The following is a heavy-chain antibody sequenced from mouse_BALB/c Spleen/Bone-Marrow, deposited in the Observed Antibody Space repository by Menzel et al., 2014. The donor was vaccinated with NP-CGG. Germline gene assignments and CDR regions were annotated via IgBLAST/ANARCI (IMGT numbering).Heavy chain of an antibody. J-gene: IGHJ3*01. Sequence: EVHLVESGGGLVQPGGSLRLSCATSGFTFTDYYMSWVRQPPGKALEWLGFIRDKANGYTTEYSASVKGRFTISGDNSQSILYLQMNTLRAEDSATYYCARVTTAWFAYWGQGTLVTVSA. CDR2: IRDKANGYTT. D-gene: IGHD1-1*01. CDR1: GFTFTDYY. CDR3: ARVTTAWFAY. V-gene: IGHV7-3*02.